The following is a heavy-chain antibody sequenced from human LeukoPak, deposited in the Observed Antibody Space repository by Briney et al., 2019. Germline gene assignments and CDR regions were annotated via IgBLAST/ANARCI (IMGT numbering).Heavy chain of an antibody. CDR1: GGSMRNQY. V-gene: IGHV4-34*01. Sequence: PSETLSLTCTVSGGSMRNQYWSWMRQPPGKGLEWIGEINHSGSTNYNPSLKSRVTISVDTSKNQFSLKLSSVTAADTAVYYCARNRLRVPAAIGLGNWFDPWGQGTLVTVSS. J-gene: IGHJ5*02. CDR3: ARNRLRVPAAIGLGNWFDP. D-gene: IGHD2-2*01. CDR2: INHSGST.